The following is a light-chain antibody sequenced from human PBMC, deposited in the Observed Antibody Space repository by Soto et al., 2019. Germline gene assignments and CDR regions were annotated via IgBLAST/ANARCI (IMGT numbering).Light chain of an antibody. J-gene: IGKJ2*01. CDR3: QQYDNLPPYS. V-gene: IGKV1-8*01. CDR1: QGISSY. Sequence: AIRMTQSPSSFSASTGDRVTITCRASQGISSYLAWYQQKPGKAPKLLIYAASTLQSGVPSRFSGSGSGTDFTLTISCLRPEDFATYYCQQYDNLPPYSFGQGTKLEI. CDR2: AAS.